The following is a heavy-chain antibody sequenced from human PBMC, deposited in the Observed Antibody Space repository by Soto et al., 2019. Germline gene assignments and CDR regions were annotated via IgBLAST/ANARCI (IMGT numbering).Heavy chain of an antibody. J-gene: IGHJ4*02. CDR2: IYSGGST. Sequence: EVQLVETGGGLIQPGGSLRLSCAASGFTVSSNYMSWVRQAPGKGLEWVSVIYSGGSTYYADSVKGRFTISRDNSKNTLYLQMNSLRAEDTAVYYCARDGTFGELIPFINWGQGTLVTVSS. V-gene: IGHV3-53*02. D-gene: IGHD3-10*01. CDR1: GFTVSSNY. CDR3: ARDGTFGELIPFIN.